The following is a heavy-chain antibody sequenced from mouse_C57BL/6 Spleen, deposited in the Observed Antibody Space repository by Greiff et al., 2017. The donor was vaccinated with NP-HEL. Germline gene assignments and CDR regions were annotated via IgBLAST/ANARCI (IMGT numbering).Heavy chain of an antibody. CDR3: AKMRDYDVWYFDV. J-gene: IGHJ1*03. V-gene: IGHV2-5*01. D-gene: IGHD2-4*01. Sequence: VKLMESGPGLVQPSQSLSITCTVSGFSLTSYGVHWVRQSPGKGLEWLGVIWRGGSTDYNAAFMSRLSITKDNSKSQVFFKMNSLQADDTAIYYCAKMRDYDVWYFDVWGTGTTVTVSS. CDR1: GFSLTSYG. CDR2: IWRGGST.